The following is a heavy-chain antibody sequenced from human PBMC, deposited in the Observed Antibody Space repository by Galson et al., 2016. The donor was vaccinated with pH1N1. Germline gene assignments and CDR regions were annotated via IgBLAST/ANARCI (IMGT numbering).Heavy chain of an antibody. V-gene: IGHV4-39*01. J-gene: IGHJ4*02. CDR1: GASSIGNNFY. D-gene: IGHD1-26*01. CDR2: IHYSETT. CDR3: ARLVRGSYPDPLYYFDF. Sequence: SETLSLTCTVSGASSIGNNFYGGWIRQTPGKGLEWIGNIHYSETTYYNPSLKSRVTISVDTSKNQFSLKLNSVTAADTAVYFCARLVRGSYPDPLYYFDFWGQGTLVTVSS.